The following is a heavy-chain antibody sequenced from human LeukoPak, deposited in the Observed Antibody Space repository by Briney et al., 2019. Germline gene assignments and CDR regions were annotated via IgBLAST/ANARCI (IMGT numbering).Heavy chain of an antibody. Sequence: ASVKVSCKASGYTFTSYAMHWVRQAPGQRLEWMGWINAGNGNTKYSQKFQGRVTTTRDTSASTAYMELSSLRSEDTAVYYCARGKEENLLWFGELSRWGNRGGDWFDPWGQGTLVTVSS. J-gene: IGHJ5*02. D-gene: IGHD3-10*01. CDR3: ARGKEENLLWFGELSRWGNRGGDWFDP. CDR2: INAGNGNT. CDR1: GYTFTSYA. V-gene: IGHV1-3*01.